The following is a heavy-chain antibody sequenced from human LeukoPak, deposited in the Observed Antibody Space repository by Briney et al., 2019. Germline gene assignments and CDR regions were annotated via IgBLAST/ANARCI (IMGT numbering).Heavy chain of an antibody. V-gene: IGHV5-51*01. CDR1: GYSFTTYW. CDR3: AVPRMTGAFDI. CDR2: IYPGDSDT. Sequence: GESLKIPCKGSGYSFTTYWIGWVRQMPGKGLEWMGIIYPGDSDTKYSPSFQGQVTISADKSISTAYLQWSSLKASDTAMYYCAVPRMTGAFDIWGQGTMVTVSS. J-gene: IGHJ3*02. D-gene: IGHD1-14*01.